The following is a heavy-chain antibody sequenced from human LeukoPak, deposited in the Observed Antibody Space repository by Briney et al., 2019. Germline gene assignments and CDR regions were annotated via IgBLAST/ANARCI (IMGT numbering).Heavy chain of an antibody. V-gene: IGHV4-4*07. Sequence: SETLSLTCAVYGGSFSSYYWSWIRQPAGKGLEWIGRIYTSGSTNYNPSLKSRVTMSVDTSKNQFSLKLSSVTAADTAVYYCARDYQVVHFYYYMDVWGKGSTVTVSS. CDR3: ARDYQVVHFYYYMDV. CDR1: GGSFSSYY. D-gene: IGHD2-2*01. J-gene: IGHJ6*03. CDR2: IYTSGST.